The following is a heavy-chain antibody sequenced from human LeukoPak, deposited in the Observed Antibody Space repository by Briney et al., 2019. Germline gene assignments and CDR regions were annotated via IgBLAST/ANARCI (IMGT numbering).Heavy chain of an antibody. CDR2: ISGSGGST. Sequence: GGSLRLSCAASGFTFSSYAMSWVRQAPGKGLEWVSAISGSGGSTYYADSVKGRFTISRDNAKNSLYLQINSLRAEDTALYYCANLHGDYRDYWGQGTLVTVSS. V-gene: IGHV3-23*01. CDR3: ANLHGDYRDY. J-gene: IGHJ4*02. D-gene: IGHD4-17*01. CDR1: GFTFSSYA.